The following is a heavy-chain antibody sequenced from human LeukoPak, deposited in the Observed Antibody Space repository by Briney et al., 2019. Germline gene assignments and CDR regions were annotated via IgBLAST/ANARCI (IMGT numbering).Heavy chain of an antibody. D-gene: IGHD6-19*01. CDR1: GFTFSSYS. CDR2: ISSSSSYI. J-gene: IGHJ3*02. CDR3: ARGDRQWLLKGRAFDI. Sequence: PGGSLRLSCAASGFTFSSYSMNWVRQAPGKGLEWVSSISSSSSYIYYADSVKGRFTISRDNAKNSLYLQMNSLRAEDTAVYYCARGDRQWLLKGRAFDIWGQGTMVTVSS. V-gene: IGHV3-21*01.